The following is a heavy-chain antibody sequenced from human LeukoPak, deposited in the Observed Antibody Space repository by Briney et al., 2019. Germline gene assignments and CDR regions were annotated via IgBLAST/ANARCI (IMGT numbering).Heavy chain of an antibody. V-gene: IGHV3-21*01. CDR1: GFSFRSYS. CDR3: ARDRLEGGETFDS. Sequence: GGSLRLSCAASGFSFRSYSMDWVRQAPGKGLEWVSSITGSSCYIYYVDSVKGRFTISRDNAENSLFLQMSSLRPEDTAVYFCARDRLEGGETFDSWGQGTLVPVSS. J-gene: IGHJ4*02. D-gene: IGHD1-1*01. CDR2: ITGSSCYI.